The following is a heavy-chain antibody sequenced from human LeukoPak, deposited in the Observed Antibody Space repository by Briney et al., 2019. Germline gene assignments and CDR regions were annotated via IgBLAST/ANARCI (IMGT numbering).Heavy chain of an antibody. CDR3: ASMGSSTPFDY. Sequence: ASVKVSCKASGYTFTSYGISWVRQAPGQGLEWMGWINPNSGGTNYAQKFQGRVTMTRDTSISTAYMELSRLRSDDTAVYYCASMGSSTPFDYWGQGTLVTVSS. J-gene: IGHJ4*02. CDR1: GYTFTSYG. D-gene: IGHD1-26*01. CDR2: INPNSGGT. V-gene: IGHV1-2*02.